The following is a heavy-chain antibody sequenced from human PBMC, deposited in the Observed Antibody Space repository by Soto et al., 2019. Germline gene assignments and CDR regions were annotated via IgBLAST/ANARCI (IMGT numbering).Heavy chain of an antibody. CDR3: ARVVPLATGYGLDF. J-gene: IGHJ6*02. CDR2: ILPMFGKT. V-gene: IGHV1-69*06. D-gene: IGHD1-1*01. CDR1: GCPVSTYA. Sequence: SGKVYCSWSGCPVSTYAGPWERQAPRQGLEWMGAILPMFGKTHYAQKFQGRVTIIAGKSPDTVYLELRRLRSDDPAVNFCARVVPLATGYGLDFWGQGTTVTFSS.